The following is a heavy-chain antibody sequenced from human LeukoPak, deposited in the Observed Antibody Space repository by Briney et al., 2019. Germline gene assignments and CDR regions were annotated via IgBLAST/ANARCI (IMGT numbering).Heavy chain of an antibody. Sequence: PSETLSLTCAVYGGSFSGYYWNWIRQPPGKGLEWIGEINHSGSTNYNPSLKSRVTISVDTSKNQFSLKLSSVTAADTAVYYCARRAGAPDFDVWGLGTLVSVSS. CDR2: INHSGST. D-gene: IGHD3-10*01. CDR3: ARRAGAPDFDV. CDR1: GGSFSGYY. V-gene: IGHV4-34*01. J-gene: IGHJ4*02.